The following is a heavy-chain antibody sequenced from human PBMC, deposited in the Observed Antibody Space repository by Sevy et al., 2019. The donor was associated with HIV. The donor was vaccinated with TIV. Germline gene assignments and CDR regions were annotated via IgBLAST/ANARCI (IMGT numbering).Heavy chain of an antibody. V-gene: IGHV4-4*07. CDR1: GASITTNY. J-gene: IGHJ4*02. CDR2: IYNRGNTDYNT. D-gene: IGHD5-12*01. Sequence: SETLSLTCIVSGASITTNYWSWIRQPAGKGLELIGRIYNRGNTDYNTNYNPSLESRVSMSIDTSKNQFSLNLSSVTVADTAVYYCERAVFSTSGTYYFDYWGPGTLVTVSS. CDR3: ERAVFSTSGTYYFDY.